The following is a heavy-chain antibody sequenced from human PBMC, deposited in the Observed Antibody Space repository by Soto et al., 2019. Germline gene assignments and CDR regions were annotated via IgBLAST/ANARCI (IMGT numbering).Heavy chain of an antibody. V-gene: IGHV1-69*08. D-gene: IGHD6-25*01. J-gene: IGHJ4*02. CDR3: AREPYSSASRFDY. CDR2: IIPILGIA. CDR1: GGTFSSYT. Sequence: QVQLVQSGAEVKKPGSSVKVSCKASGGTFSSYTISWVRQAPGQGLEWMGRIIPILGIANYAQKFQGRVTITADKSTSTAYMELSSLRSDDTAVYYCAREPYSSASRFDYWGQGTLVTVSS.